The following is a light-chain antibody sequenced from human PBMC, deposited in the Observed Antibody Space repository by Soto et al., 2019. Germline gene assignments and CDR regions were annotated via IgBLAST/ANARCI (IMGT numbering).Light chain of an antibody. CDR3: QQYNNWPLT. CDR2: AAS. J-gene: IGKJ1*01. CDR1: QSISRN. Sequence: MTQSPATLSVSPGERATLSCRASQSISRNLAWYQHKPGQAPRLLIYAASTRATGLPARFSGSGSGTEFTLTISSLQSEDFAVYSCQQYNNWPLTFGQGTKV. V-gene: IGKV3-15*01.